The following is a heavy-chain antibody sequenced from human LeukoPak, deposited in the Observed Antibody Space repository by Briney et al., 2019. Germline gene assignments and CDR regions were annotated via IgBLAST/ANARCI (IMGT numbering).Heavy chain of an antibody. CDR2: VIPIFHTS. D-gene: IGHD3-10*01. J-gene: IGHJ4*02. Sequence: ASVKVSCKASGGDFSNYAFSWVRQAPGQGLEWMGGVIPIFHTSYYSQEFQGRVTITADESTSTVYMDLSSLRSEDTALYYCAKMSGSYFVRIDYWGQGTLVTVSS. CDR3: AKMSGSYFVRIDY. V-gene: IGHV1-69*01. CDR1: GGDFSNYA.